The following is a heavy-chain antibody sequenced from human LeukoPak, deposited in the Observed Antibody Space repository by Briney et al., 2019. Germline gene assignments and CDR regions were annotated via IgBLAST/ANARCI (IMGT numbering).Heavy chain of an antibody. J-gene: IGHJ6*03. CDR3: ARDDHYNYYYMDV. Sequence: GGSLRLSCAASGFIFSTYSMNWVRQAPGKGLEWVSYISSSSSTIYYADSVKGRFTISRDNAENSLYLQMNSLGAEDTAVYYCARDDHYNYYYMDVCGKGTTVTVSS. CDR2: ISSSSSTI. V-gene: IGHV3-48*01. CDR1: GFIFSTYS.